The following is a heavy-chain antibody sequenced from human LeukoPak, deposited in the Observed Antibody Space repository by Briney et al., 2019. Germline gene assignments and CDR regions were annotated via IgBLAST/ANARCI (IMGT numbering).Heavy chain of an antibody. D-gene: IGHD6-19*01. Sequence: GGSLRLYGAASGFTFRRYSMNGVRQAPGKGMEWVSSISSSRSYKYYEDSVKGRFTIYRDNAKNSLYLQMNSLRAEDTAVYYCARDAAGESSGWYADWYFDLWGRGTLVTVSS. CDR1: GFTFRRYS. J-gene: IGHJ2*01. CDR2: ISSSRSYK. V-gene: IGHV3-21*01. CDR3: ARDAAGESSGWYADWYFDL.